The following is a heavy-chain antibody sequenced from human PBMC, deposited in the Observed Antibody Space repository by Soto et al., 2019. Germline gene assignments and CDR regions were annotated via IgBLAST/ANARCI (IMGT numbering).Heavy chain of an antibody. Sequence: GGSLRLSCAASGFTVSSNYMSWVRQAPGKGLEWVSVIYSGGSTYYADSVKGRFTISRDNSKNTLYLQMNSLRAEDTAVYYCARGCSGYDWDVCYFDYWGQGTLVTVSS. CDR2: IYSGGST. D-gene: IGHD5-12*01. J-gene: IGHJ4*02. CDR3: ARGCSGYDWDVCYFDY. V-gene: IGHV3-66*01. CDR1: GFTVSSNY.